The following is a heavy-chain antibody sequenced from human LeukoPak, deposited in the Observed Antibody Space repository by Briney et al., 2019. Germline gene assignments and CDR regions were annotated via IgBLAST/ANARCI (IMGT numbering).Heavy chain of an antibody. Sequence: KLQGRVTMTTDTSTSTAYMELMSLRSDDTAVYYCARDPLVQLLLRPDYWGQGTLVTVSS. J-gene: IGHJ4*02. V-gene: IGHV1-18*01. D-gene: IGHD2-15*01. CDR3: ARDPLVQLLLRPDY.